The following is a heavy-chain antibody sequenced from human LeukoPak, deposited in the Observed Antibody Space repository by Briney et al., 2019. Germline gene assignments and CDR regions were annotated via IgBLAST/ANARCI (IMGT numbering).Heavy chain of an antibody. Sequence: ASVKVSCKASGNTFSSNFLHWVRQAPGQGLEWMGIINPSGGSTTYAQRFQGRVTMTRDTSTSTVYMELNSLRSGDTAVYYCARGSRHSKFDYWGQGTLVTASS. J-gene: IGHJ4*02. V-gene: IGHV1-46*01. CDR3: ARGSRHSKFDY. D-gene: IGHD6-13*01. CDR1: GNTFSSNF. CDR2: INPSGGST.